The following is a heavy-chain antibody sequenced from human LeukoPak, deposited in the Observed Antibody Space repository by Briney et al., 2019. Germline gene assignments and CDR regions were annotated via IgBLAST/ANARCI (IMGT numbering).Heavy chain of an antibody. CDR2: ISGSGGST. D-gene: IGHD6-13*01. CDR3: AKDRATYSSSWDY. CDR1: GFTFTTYD. V-gene: IGHV3-23*01. Sequence: GGSLRLSCAASGFTFTTYDMSWVRQAPGKGLEWVSAISGSGGSTYYADSVKGRFTISRDNSKNTLYLQMNSLRAEDTAVYYCAKDRATYSSSWDYWGQGTLVTVSS. J-gene: IGHJ4*02.